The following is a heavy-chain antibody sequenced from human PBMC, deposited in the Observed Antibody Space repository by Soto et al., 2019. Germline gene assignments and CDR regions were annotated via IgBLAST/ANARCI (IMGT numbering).Heavy chain of an antibody. D-gene: IGHD2-15*01. CDR1: GFTFSSYA. V-gene: IGHV3-23*01. J-gene: IGHJ4*02. CDR3: AKDGGYCSGGSWGSCLPFFDY. CDR2: ISGSGGST. Sequence: PGGSLRLSCAASGFTFSSYAMSWVRQAPGKGLEWVSAISGSGGSTYYADSVKGRFTISRDNSKNTLYLQMNSLRAEDTAVYYCAKDGGYCSGGSWGSCLPFFDYWGQGTLVTVSS.